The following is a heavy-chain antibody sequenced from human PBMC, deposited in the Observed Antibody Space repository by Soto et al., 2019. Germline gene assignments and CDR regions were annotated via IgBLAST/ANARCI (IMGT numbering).Heavy chain of an antibody. V-gene: IGHV1-3*01. CDR3: ARDTGSGLRVEPGIFEY. CDR1: GYAFTSYT. Sequence: QVQLVQSGAEGKKPGASVKVSCNPSGYAFTSYTMHWVRQAPGQGLEWMGWINADNGDSKYSQKFQGRVTITRDTSASIAYMELSSLRSEDTAVYYCARDTGSGLRVEPGIFEYWGQGTLVTVSS. J-gene: IGHJ4*02. D-gene: IGHD1-26*01. CDR2: INADNGDS.